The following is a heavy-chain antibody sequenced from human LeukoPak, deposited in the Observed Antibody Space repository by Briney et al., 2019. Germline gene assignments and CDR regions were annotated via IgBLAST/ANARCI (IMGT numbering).Heavy chain of an antibody. V-gene: IGHV1-18*01. CDR1: GYTFTSYG. D-gene: IGHD6-13*01. J-gene: IGHJ4*02. Sequence: ASVKVSCKASGYTFTSYGISWVRQAPGQGLEWMGWISAYNGNTNYAQKLQGRVTMTRDTSISTAYMELSRLRSDDTAVYYCARRWELAAVEDYWGQGTLVTVSS. CDR2: ISAYNGNT. CDR3: ARRWELAAVEDY.